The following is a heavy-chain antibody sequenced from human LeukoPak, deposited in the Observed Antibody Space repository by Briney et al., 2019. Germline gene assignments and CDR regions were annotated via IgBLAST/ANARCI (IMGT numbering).Heavy chain of an antibody. D-gene: IGHD2-21*02. J-gene: IGHJ5*02. CDR3: ARGGDMVEFDP. CDR2: ISYDGSNK. CDR1: GFTFSSYA. V-gene: IGHV3-30*04. Sequence: PGGSLRLSCAASGFTFSSYAMHWVRQAPGKGLEWVAVISYDGSNKYYADSVRGRFTISRDNSKNTLYLQMNSLRAEDTAVYYCARGGDMVEFDPWGQGTLVTVSS.